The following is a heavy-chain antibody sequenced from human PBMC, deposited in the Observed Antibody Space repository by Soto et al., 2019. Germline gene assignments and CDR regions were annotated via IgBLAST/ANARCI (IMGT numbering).Heavy chain of an antibody. D-gene: IGHD3-3*01. Sequence: PSETLSLTCTVSGGSLSSYYWSWIRQPPGKGLEWIGYIYYSGSTNYNPSLKSRVTISVDTSKNQFSLKLSSVTAADTAVYYCARADYDFWSGYYPGPYYYYYGMDVWGQGTTVTVSS. CDR2: IYYSGST. CDR1: GGSLSSYY. V-gene: IGHV4-59*01. J-gene: IGHJ6*02. CDR3: ARADYDFWSGYYPGPYYYYYGMDV.